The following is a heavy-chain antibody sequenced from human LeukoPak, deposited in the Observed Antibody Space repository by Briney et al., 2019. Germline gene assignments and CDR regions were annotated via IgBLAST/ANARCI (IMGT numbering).Heavy chain of an antibody. D-gene: IGHD3-10*01. CDR3: GRGGSGSYYDY. Sequence: ASVKVSCKASGYTFTSHGITWVRQAPGQGLEWVGWISAYNGDTKYPEIFQGRVTMTTDTLTNTAYMELRNLRSDDTAVYYCGRGGSGSYYDYWGQGTLVTVSS. J-gene: IGHJ4*02. V-gene: IGHV1-18*01. CDR2: ISAYNGDT. CDR1: GYTFTSHG.